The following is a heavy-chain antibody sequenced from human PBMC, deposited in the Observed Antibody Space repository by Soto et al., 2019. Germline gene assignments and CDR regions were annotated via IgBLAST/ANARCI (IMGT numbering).Heavy chain of an antibody. CDR2: ISSSSSYI. D-gene: IGHD3-22*01. CDR3: ASPLSYYYDSSGYRTNAFDI. J-gene: IGHJ3*02. Sequence: EVQLVESGGGLVQPGGSLRLSCAASGFTFSSYSMNWVRQAPGKGLEWVSSISSSSSYIYYADSVKGRFTIARDNAKNSLYLKMNSLRAEDTAVYYCASPLSYYYDSSGYRTNAFDIWGQGTMVTVSS. CDR1: GFTFSSYS. V-gene: IGHV3-21*01.